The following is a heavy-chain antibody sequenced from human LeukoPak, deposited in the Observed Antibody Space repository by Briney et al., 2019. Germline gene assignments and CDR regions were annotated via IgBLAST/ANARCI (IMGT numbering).Heavy chain of an antibody. D-gene: IGHD2/OR15-2a*01. CDR2: IYPGDSYI. J-gene: IGHJ6*03. Sequence: GESLKISCKGSGYTFAMYWIAWVRQMPGKGLEWMGTIYPGDSYIAYSPSFQGQVTISVDKSINTAYLQRSSLKASDTAIYYCARHGELYYYIDVWGKGTTVTISS. CDR3: ARHGELYYYIDV. CDR1: GYTFAMYW. V-gene: IGHV5-51*01.